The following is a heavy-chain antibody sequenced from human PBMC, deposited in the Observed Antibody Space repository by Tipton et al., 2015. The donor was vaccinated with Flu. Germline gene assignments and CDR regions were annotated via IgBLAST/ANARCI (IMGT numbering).Heavy chain of an antibody. J-gene: IGHJ1*01. Sequence: TLSLTCTVSGGSISSYYWSWIRQPPGKGLEWIGYIYYSGSTNCNPSLKSRVTISVDTSKNQVSLKLSSVTAADTAVYYCARYGTYDGSRYFQHWGQGTLVTVSS. CDR3: ARYGTYDGSRYFQH. V-gene: IGHV4-59*01. CDR1: GGSISSYY. CDR2: IYYSGST. D-gene: IGHD1-26*01.